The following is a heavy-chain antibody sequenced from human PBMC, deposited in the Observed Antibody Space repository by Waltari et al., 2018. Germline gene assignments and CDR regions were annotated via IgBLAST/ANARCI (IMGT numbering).Heavy chain of an antibody. D-gene: IGHD1-26*01. CDR3: ARSYRGSYYICHFDY. CDR1: GGSISSSNW. Sequence: QVQLQESGPGLVKPSGTLSLTCAVSGGSISSSNWWSWVRQPPGKGLEWIGEIYHSGSTNYNPSLKGRVTKSVDKAKNQFFPKLSSVTAADTAGYYWARSYRGSYYICHFDYWGQGTLVTVSS. J-gene: IGHJ4*02. V-gene: IGHV4-4*02. CDR2: IYHSGST.